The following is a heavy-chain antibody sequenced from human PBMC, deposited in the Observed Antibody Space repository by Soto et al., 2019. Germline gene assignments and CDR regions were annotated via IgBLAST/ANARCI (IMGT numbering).Heavy chain of an antibody. V-gene: IGHV1-69*08. J-gene: IGHJ4*02. Sequence: QVQLVQSGAEVKKPGSSVKVSCKASGGTFSSYTISWVRQAPGQGLEWMGRIIPILGIANYAQKFQGRVTITADKSPSTAYMELSSLRSEDTAVYYCAREEYYYGSGAFFDYWGQGTLVTFSS. CDR2: IIPILGIA. CDR3: AREEYYYGSGAFFDY. CDR1: GGTFSSYT. D-gene: IGHD3-10*01.